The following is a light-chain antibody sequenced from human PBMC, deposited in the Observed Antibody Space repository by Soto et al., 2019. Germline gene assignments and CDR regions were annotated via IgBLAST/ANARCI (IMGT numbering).Light chain of an antibody. J-gene: IGLJ2*01. CDR1: SSDVGGYNY. V-gene: IGLV2-14*01. Sequence: QSVLTQPASVSGSPGQSITISCTGTSSDVGGYNYVSWYQQHPGKAPKLMIYEVSNRPSGVSNSFSGSKSGNTASLTISGLQSEDEADYYCSSYTSRSTVVFCGGTKVTVL. CDR2: EVS. CDR3: SSYTSRSTVV.